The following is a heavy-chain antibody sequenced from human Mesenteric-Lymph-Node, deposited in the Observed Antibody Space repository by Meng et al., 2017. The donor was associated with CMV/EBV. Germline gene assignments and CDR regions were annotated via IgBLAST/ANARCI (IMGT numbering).Heavy chain of an antibody. Sequence: GGSLRLSCAASGFSFSTYFMNWVRQAPGKGLEWVASISSSGTYIYYADSVKGRFTVSRDDSKRIAYLQMNGLKTEDTGLYYCARELEEGQLVLDYWGQGISVTVSS. CDR3: ARELEEGQLVLDY. D-gene: IGHD1-1*01. V-gene: IGHV3-21*03. J-gene: IGHJ4*02. CDR1: GFSFSTYF. CDR2: ISSSGTYI.